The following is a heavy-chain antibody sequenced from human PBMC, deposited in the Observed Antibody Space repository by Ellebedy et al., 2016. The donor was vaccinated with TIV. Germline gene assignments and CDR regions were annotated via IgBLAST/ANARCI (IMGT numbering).Heavy chain of an antibody. J-gene: IGHJ4*02. CDR2: IYSGGST. D-gene: IGHD2-15*01. CDR3: ASQHGSAWMEYYFDY. CDR1: GFTVSHNY. V-gene: IGHV3-53*01. Sequence: GESLKISCAASGFTVSHNYMSWVRQAPGKGPEWVPVIYSGGSTYYPDSVKGRFTISSDSSKNTLYTQRNSLRADDTAVYYCASQHGSAWMEYYFDYWGQGTLVTVSS.